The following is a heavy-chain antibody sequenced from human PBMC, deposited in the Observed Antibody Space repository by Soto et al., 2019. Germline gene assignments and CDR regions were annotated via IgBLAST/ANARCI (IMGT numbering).Heavy chain of an antibody. D-gene: IGHD2-2*01. V-gene: IGHV3-30*18. CDR3: AKLLGYCSSTSCYPFDY. CDR2: ISYDGSNK. CDR1: GFTFRSYG. Sequence: QVQLVESGGGWVQPGRSLRLPWAASGFTFRSYGMHGVGRAPGKGLGGGAVISYDGSNKYYADSVKGRFTISRDNSKNTLYLQMNSLRAEDTAVYYCAKLLGYCSSTSCYPFDYWGQGTLVTVSS. J-gene: IGHJ4*02.